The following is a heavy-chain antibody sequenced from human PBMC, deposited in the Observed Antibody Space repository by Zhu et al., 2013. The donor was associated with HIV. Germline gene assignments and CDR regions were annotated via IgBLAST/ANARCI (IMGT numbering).Heavy chain of an antibody. Sequence: QVQLVQSGAEVKKPGSSVKVSCKASGGTLSGYAISWVRQAPGQGLEWMGGINTIFGTANYAQNFQGRVTITADESTSTAYMELSSLRSEDTAVYYCARGVVVPARLGEVVDVVGPRDHGHRLL. CDR1: GGTLSGYA. J-gene: IGHJ6*02. CDR3: ARGVVVPARLGEVVDV. CDR2: INTIFGTA. V-gene: IGHV1-69*01. D-gene: IGHD2-2*01.